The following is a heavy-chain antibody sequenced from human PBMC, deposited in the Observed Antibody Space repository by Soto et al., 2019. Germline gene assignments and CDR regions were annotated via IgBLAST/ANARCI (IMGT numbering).Heavy chain of an antibody. CDR1: GFTFSSYA. CDR3: AKDLRAGRGY. CDR2: ISGSGGST. Sequence: EVQLLESGGGLVQPGGSLRLSCAASGFTFSSYAMSWVRQAPGKGLEWVSAISGSGGSTYYADSVKGRFTISRDNSKNTLYLQMNSRRSEDTAIYYCAKDLRAGRGYWGQGTLVTVSS. D-gene: IGHD1-26*01. J-gene: IGHJ4*02. V-gene: IGHV3-23*01.